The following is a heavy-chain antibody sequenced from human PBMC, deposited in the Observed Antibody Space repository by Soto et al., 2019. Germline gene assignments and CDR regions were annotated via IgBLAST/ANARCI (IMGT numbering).Heavy chain of an antibody. Sequence: PGGSLRLSCAASGFTFSTYTMSWVRQAPGKGLEWVSAISGSGGSPSYADSVQGRFTISRDNPKNTLYLQMNSLRAEDTAVYYCARDSNYYYYYMDVWGKGTTVTVSS. V-gene: IGHV3-23*01. CDR3: ARDSNYYYYYMDV. J-gene: IGHJ6*03. CDR1: GFTFSTYT. CDR2: ISGSGGSP.